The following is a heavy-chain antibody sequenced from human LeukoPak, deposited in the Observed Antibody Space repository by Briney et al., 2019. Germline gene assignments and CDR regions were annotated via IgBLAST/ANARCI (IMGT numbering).Heavy chain of an antibody. CDR1: GFTVSSNY. J-gene: IGHJ6*02. CDR2: IYSGGST. D-gene: IGHD3-3*01. CDR3: VKDITIFGVVSYYYGMDV. V-gene: IGHV3-53*05. Sequence: GGSLRLSCAASGFTVSSNYMSWVRQAPGKGLEWVSVIYSGGSTYYADSVKGRFTISRGNSKNTLYLQMSSLRAEDTAVYYCVKDITIFGVVSYYYGMDVWGQGTTVTVSS.